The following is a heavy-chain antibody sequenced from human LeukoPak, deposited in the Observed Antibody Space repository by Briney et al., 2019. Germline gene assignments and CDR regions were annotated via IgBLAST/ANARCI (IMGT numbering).Heavy chain of an antibody. CDR3: ARLIYGSGSYYKDY. D-gene: IGHD3-10*01. Sequence: SETLSLTCTVSRDSISSYSWSWIRQPPGKGLEWIGDIYSSGTTKYNPSLKSRVTISVDMSRNQFSLKLTSVTAADTAVCYCARLIYGSGSYYKDYWGQGTLVTVSS. CDR2: IYSSGTT. CDR1: RDSISSYS. J-gene: IGHJ4*02. V-gene: IGHV4-59*08.